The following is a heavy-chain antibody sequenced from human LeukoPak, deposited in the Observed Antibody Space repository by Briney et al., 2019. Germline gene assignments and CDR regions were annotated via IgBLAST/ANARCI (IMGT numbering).Heavy chain of an antibody. V-gene: IGHV3-21*01. D-gene: IGHD5-12*01. CDR3: ARDISGYDFDY. Sequence: GGSLRLSCAASGFTFSSYSMNWVRQAPEKGLEWVSSISSSSSYIYYADSVKGRFTISRDNAKNSLYLQMNSLRAEDTAVYYCARDISGYDFDYWGQGTLVTVSS. CDR1: GFTFSSYS. J-gene: IGHJ4*02. CDR2: ISSSSSYI.